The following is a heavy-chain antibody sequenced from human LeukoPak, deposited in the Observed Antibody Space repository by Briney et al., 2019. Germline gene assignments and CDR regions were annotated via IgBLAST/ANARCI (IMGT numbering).Heavy chain of an antibody. J-gene: IGHJ4*02. Sequence: PGGSLRLSCAASGFTFSNYGMHWVRQAPGKGLEWVAVISYDGSNEYYADSVKGRFTISRDTSRNTLYLQMNSLRAEDTALYYCAIKFLTGRLIDYWGQGTLVTVSS. CDR1: GFTFSNYG. CDR3: AIKFLTGRLIDY. V-gene: IGHV3-30*03. CDR2: ISYDGSNE. D-gene: IGHD7-27*01.